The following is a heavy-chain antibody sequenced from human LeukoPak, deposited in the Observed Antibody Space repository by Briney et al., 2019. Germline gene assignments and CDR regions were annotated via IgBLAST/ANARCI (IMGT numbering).Heavy chain of an antibody. CDR3: ARLLPASRHYFDY. J-gene: IGHJ4*02. CDR1: GLTISSEY. V-gene: IGHV3-53*01. Sequence: GGSLRLSCAAYGLTISSEYLAWVRQAPGKGLEWISVIYGAGATYYADSVEGRFTISRDTYNNALYLQMNSLRVEDTAVYHCARLLPASRHYFDYWGRGTPVTVSS. CDR2: IYGAGAT. D-gene: IGHD6-6*01.